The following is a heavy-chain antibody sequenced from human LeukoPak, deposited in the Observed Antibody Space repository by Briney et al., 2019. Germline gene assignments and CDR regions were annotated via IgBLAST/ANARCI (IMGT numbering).Heavy chain of an antibody. D-gene: IGHD1-26*01. V-gene: IGHV3-15*01. Sequence: GGSLRFSCAASGCTFINAWMAWVRQAPGKVLEWVGRIKAKAHGGTIEYAAPVKGRFTISRDDSKNTLYLQMNSLKTEDTAVYYCTTDGVGVEGATYDNWGQGTLVSVSS. CDR1: GCTFINAW. CDR3: TTDGVGVEGATYDN. J-gene: IGHJ4*02. CDR2: IKAKAHGGTI.